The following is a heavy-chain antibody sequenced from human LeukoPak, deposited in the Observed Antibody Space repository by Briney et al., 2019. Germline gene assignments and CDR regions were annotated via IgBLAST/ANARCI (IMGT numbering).Heavy chain of an antibody. V-gene: IGHV4-34*12. CDR3: ARFGSSTWYKGAFDI. Sequence: SETLSLTCALYGGSFSGYYWSWIRQPPGKGLEWIGEIVHSGNAKYNPSLKSRVTILVDTSKNQFSLNLTSVTAADTAVYYCARFGSSTWYKGAFDIWGQGTMVTVAS. CDR1: GGSFSGYY. D-gene: IGHD6-13*01. J-gene: IGHJ3*02. CDR2: IVHSGNA.